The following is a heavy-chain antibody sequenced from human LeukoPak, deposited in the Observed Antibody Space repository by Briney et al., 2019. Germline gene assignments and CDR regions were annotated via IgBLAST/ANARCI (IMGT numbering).Heavy chain of an antibody. CDR3: ARPADYGDFEY. J-gene: IGHJ4*02. Sequence: PGGSLRLSCAASGFTFSSYWMHWVRHAPGKGLVWVSRINSDGSSTSYADSVKGRFTISRDNAKNTLYLQMNSLRAEDTAVYYCARPADYGDFEYWGQGTLVTVSS. V-gene: IGHV3-74*01. D-gene: IGHD4-17*01. CDR2: INSDGSST. CDR1: GFTFSSYW.